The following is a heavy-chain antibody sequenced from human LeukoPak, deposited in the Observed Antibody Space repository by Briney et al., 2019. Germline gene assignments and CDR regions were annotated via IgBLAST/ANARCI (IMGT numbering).Heavy chain of an antibody. CDR1: GGSFSDYY. CDR2: INHSGST. J-gene: IGHJ4*02. V-gene: IGHV4-34*01. D-gene: IGHD6-19*01. CDR3: ARSQYNSGWYYFDY. Sequence: SETLSLTCAVYGGSFSDYYWTWIRQPPGKGLEWIGEINHSGSTNYNPSLKSRVTISVDTSKKQFFLRLSSVTAADTAVYYCARSQYNSGWYYFDYWGQGTLVTVSS.